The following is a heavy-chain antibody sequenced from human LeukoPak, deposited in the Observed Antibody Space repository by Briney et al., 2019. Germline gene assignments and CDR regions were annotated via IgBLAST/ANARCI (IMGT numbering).Heavy chain of an antibody. CDR3: ARTEGSSGYYYADYYFDY. CDR2: IYYSRST. V-gene: IGHV4-59*01. J-gene: IGHJ4*02. CDR1: GGSISNYY. D-gene: IGHD3-22*01. Sequence: SETLSLTCTVSGGSISNYYWSWIRQPPGKGLEWIGYIYYSRSTNYNPSLKSRVTISVDTSKNQFSLKLSSVTAADTAVYYCARTEGSSGYYYADYYFDYWGQGTLVTVSS.